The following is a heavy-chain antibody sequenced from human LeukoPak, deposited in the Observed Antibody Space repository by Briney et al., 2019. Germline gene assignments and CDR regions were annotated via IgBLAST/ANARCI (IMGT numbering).Heavy chain of an antibody. Sequence: ASVKVSCKASGGTFSSYAISWVRQAPGQGLEWMGWMNPNSGNTGYAQKFQGRVTMTRNTSISTAYMELSSLRSEDTAVYYCAREVTTGIPDYWGQGTLVTVSS. CDR2: MNPNSGNT. CDR3: AREVTTGIPDY. J-gene: IGHJ4*02. CDR1: GGTFSSYA. V-gene: IGHV1-8*02. D-gene: IGHD4-17*01.